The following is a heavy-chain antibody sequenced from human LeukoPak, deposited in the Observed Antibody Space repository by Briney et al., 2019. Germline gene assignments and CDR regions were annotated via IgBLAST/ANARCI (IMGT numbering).Heavy chain of an antibody. D-gene: IGHD6-6*01. CDR3: ARGGAARLHFQN. Sequence: PSETLSLTCTVSGVSISSYYWSWIRQPPGKGLEWIGYIYYSGSTYYNPSLEGRVTISVDTSKNQFSLNLNSVTAADTAVYYCARGGAARLHFQNWGQGTLVTVSS. CDR2: IYYSGST. V-gene: IGHV4-59*01. J-gene: IGHJ1*01. CDR1: GVSISSYY.